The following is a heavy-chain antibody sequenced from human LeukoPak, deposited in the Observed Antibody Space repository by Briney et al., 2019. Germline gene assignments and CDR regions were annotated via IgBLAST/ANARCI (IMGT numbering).Heavy chain of an antibody. D-gene: IGHD1-14*01. Sequence: ASVKVSCKASGYSFTSYTMNWVRQAPGRGLEWMGWINTNTGNPTYAQGFTGRFVFSLDTSVSTAYLQISSLKAEDTAVYYCARGPDMASLDYWGQGTLVTVSS. CDR1: GYSFTSYT. CDR2: INTNTGNP. CDR3: ARGPDMASLDY. V-gene: IGHV7-4-1*02. J-gene: IGHJ4*02.